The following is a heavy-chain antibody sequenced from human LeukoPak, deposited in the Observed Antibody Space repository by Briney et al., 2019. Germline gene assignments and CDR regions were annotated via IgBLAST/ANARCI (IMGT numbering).Heavy chain of an antibody. CDR2: ISWNSGTI. Sequence: GGSLRLSCAASGFTFDDYAMHWVRQAPGKGLEWVSGISWNSGTIYYADSVKGRFTISRDNAKNSLYLQMNSLRAEDTAVYYCASSSSGYYLPFDYWGQGTLVTVSS. V-gene: IGHV3-9*01. D-gene: IGHD3-22*01. J-gene: IGHJ4*02. CDR1: GFTFDDYA. CDR3: ASSSSGYYLPFDY.